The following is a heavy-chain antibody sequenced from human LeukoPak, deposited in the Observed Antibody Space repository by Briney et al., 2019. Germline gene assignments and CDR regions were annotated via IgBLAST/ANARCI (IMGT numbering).Heavy chain of an antibody. CDR1: GFTFSSYN. J-gene: IGHJ3*02. CDR2: ISSSSSYI. Sequence: GSLRLSCAASGFTFSSYNINWVRQAPGKGLEWDSSISSSSSYIYYADSVKGRFTISRDNAKNSLYLQMNSLRAEDTAVYYCARAGVAFDAFDIWGQGTMVTVSS. D-gene: IGHD3-3*01. V-gene: IGHV3-21*01. CDR3: ARAGVAFDAFDI.